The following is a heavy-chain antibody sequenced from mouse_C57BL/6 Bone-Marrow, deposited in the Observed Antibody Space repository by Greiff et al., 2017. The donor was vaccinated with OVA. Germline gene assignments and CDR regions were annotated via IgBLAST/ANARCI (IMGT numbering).Heavy chain of an antibody. J-gene: IGHJ4*01. CDR1: GFTFSDFY. CDR3: ARDADYRYYYAMDY. Sequence: EVQGVESGGGLVQSGRSLRLSCATSGFTFSDFYMEWVRQAPGKGLEWIAASRNKANDYTTEYSASVKGRFIVSRDTSQSILYLQMNALRAEDTAIYYCARDADYRYYYAMDYWGQGTSVTVSS. V-gene: IGHV7-1*01. CDR2: SRNKANDYTT. D-gene: IGHD2-4*01.